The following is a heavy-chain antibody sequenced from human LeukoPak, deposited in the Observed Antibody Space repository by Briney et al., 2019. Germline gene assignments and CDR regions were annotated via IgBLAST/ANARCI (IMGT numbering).Heavy chain of an antibody. D-gene: IGHD3-10*01. CDR1: GDSFSSYY. CDR2: INPSGEST. J-gene: IGHJ3*02. CDR3: AREGRVVDAFDI. V-gene: IGHV1-46*01. Sequence: ASVKVSCKSSGDSFSSYYIHWGGRAPGHGLGWMERINPSGESTNYAQKFQDRVTRTRDTSTSTVYMKLSSLKSEDTAVYYCAREGRVVDAFDIWGQGTMATVSS.